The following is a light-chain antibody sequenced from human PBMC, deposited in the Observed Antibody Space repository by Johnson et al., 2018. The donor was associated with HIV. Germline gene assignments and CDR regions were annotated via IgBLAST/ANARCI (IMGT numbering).Light chain of an antibody. CDR3: GTWDSSLSADV. J-gene: IGLJ1*01. CDR2: ENN. Sequence: QSVLTQPPSVSAAPGQKVTISCFGSDSDIGNNYVSWYQQLPGTAPKLLIYENNKRPSGIPDRFSGSKSGTSATLGITGLQTGDEADYYCGTWDSSLSADVFGTGTKVTVL. CDR1: DSDIGNNY. V-gene: IGLV1-51*02.